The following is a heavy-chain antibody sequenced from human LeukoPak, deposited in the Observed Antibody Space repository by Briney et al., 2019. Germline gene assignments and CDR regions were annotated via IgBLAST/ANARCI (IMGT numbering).Heavy chain of an antibody. J-gene: IGHJ6*03. CDR1: GGSISSYY. CDR3: ARTIVVVPAARYYYYYYMDV. V-gene: IGHV4-4*07. Sequence: PSETLSLTCTVSGGSISSYYWSWIRQPAGKGLEWIGRIYTSGSTNYNPSLKSRVTISVDTSKNQFSLKLSSVTAADTAVYYCARTIVVVPAARYYYYYYMDVWGKGTTVTVSS. D-gene: IGHD2-2*01. CDR2: IYTSGST.